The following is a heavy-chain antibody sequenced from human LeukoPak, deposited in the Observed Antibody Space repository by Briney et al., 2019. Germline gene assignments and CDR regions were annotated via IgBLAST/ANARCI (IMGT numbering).Heavy chain of an antibody. Sequence: GWSLRLSCAASGFTVSSNYMSWVRQAPGKGLELVSVIYGGGSTYYADSVKGRFTISRDNSKNTLYLQMNSLRAEDTAVYYCARGRLGQWLVRFDYWGQGTLVTVSS. CDR3: ARGRLGQWLVRFDY. J-gene: IGHJ4*02. V-gene: IGHV3-53*01. CDR1: GFTVSSNY. CDR2: IYGGGST. D-gene: IGHD6-19*01.